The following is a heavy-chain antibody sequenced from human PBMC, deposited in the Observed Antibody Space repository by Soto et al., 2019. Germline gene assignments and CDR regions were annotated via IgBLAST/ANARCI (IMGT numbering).Heavy chain of an antibody. CDR1: GFSLSTSGVG. CDR2: IYWDDDK. D-gene: IGHD4-4*01. Sequence: SGPTLVNPTQTLTLTCTFSGFSLSTSGVGVGWIRQPPGKALEWLALIYWDDDKRYSPSLKSRLTITRDTSKNQVVLTMTNMDPVDTATYYCAQSPMDDYTNWFDPWGQGTLVTVSS. CDR3: AQSPMDDYTNWFDP. V-gene: IGHV2-5*02. J-gene: IGHJ5*02.